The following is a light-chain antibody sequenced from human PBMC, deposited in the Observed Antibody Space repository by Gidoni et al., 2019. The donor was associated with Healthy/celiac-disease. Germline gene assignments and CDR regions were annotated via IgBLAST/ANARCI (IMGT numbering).Light chain of an antibody. CDR2: DAS. CDR1: QDISNY. CDR3: QQYDNSIFT. V-gene: IGKV1-33*01. Sequence: DIQMTQSPSSLSASVGDRVTITCQASQDISNYLNWYQQKPGKAPKLLIYDASNLETGVPSRFSGSGSGTDFTFTISSLQPEDIATYYCQQYDNSIFTFGPXTKVDIK. J-gene: IGKJ3*01.